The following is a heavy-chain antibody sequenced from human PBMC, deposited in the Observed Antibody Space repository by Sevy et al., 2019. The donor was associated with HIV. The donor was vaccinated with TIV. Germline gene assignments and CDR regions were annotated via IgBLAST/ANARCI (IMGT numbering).Heavy chain of an antibody. CDR3: AKDKHYYDKSGSSYYYMDV. V-gene: IGHV3-30*18. D-gene: IGHD3-22*01. Sequence: GGSLRLSCVASGFSFSSYGMHWVRQAPGKGLEWVAVISYDGSKKYYVDSVKGRFTISRDNSKNKLYLQMNSLRAEDRAVYYCAKDKHYYDKSGSSYYYMDVWGKGTTVTVSS. CDR1: GFSFSSYG. J-gene: IGHJ6*03. CDR2: ISYDGSKK.